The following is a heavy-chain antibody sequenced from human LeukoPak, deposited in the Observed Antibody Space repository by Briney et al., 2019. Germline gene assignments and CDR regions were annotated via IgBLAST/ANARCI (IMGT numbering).Heavy chain of an antibody. D-gene: IGHD2-15*01. V-gene: IGHV3-30-3*01. Sequence: GRSLRLSCAASGFTFSSYAMHWVRQAPGKGLEWVAVISYDGSNKYYADSVKGRFTISRDNSKNTLYLQMKSPRAEGTAVYYCARAFPRYCSGGGCYFPLDYWGQGTLVTVSS. CDR1: GFTFSSYA. J-gene: IGHJ4*02. CDR3: ARAFPRYCSGGGCYFPLDY. CDR2: ISYDGSNK.